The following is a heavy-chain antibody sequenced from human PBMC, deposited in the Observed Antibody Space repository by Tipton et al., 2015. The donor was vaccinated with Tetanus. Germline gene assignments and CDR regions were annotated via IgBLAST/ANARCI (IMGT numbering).Heavy chain of an antibody. J-gene: IGHJ6*02. CDR1: GGSLSTFY. CDR2: IYSSGST. D-gene: IGHD1-26*01. Sequence: TLSLTCTVSGGSLSTFYWNWIRQPAGKGLEWIGRIYSSGSTNYNPSLKSRVTMSIDTSKNQFSLELTSVTAADTAVYYCARDFRERSGTYFSYYYTMDVWGQGTTVTVSS. CDR3: ARDFRERSGTYFSYYYTMDV. V-gene: IGHV4-4*07.